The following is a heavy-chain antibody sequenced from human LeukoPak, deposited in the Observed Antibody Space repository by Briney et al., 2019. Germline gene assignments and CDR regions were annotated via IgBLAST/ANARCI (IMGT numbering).Heavy chain of an antibody. CDR3: AREYYYDSSGSWGY. V-gene: IGHV4-34*01. J-gene: IGHJ4*01. CDR2: INHSGST. D-gene: IGHD3-22*01. Sequence: PSETLSLTCAVYGGSFSGYYWSWIRQPPGKGLEWIGEINHSGSTSYNPSLKSRVTISVDTSKNQFSLKLSSVTAADTAVYYCAREYYYDSSGSWGYWGQGTLVTVSS. CDR1: GGSFSGYY.